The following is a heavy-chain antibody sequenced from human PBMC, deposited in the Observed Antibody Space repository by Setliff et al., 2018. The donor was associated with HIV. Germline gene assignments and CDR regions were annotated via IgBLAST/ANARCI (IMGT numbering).Heavy chain of an antibody. J-gene: IGHJ5*01. CDR1: GGSITSGGHY. CDR2: IHYTGSN. CDR3: ARGGNSRAAWFDS. D-gene: IGHD5-12*01. Sequence: SETLSLTCSVSGGSITSGGHYWSWIRHLPGKGLEWIGYIHYTGSNFYNLSLTDRLTLSVDTSDNQFSLKLTSVTAADTAVYYCARGGNSRAAWFDSWGQGTLVTVSS. V-gene: IGHV4-31*02.